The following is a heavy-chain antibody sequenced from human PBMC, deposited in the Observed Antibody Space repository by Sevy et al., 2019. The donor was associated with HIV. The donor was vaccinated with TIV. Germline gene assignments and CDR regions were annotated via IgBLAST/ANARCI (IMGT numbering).Heavy chain of an antibody. CDR2: ISNRGTAM. Sequence: GGSLRLSCAASGFTFSSYEMNWVRQAPGKGLEWISYISNRGTAMYYSDSVRGRFTISRDNARRSLYLQMNSLRAEDTAVYYCARDLPPSATTVPHFDCWGQGTLVTVSS. D-gene: IGHD4-17*01. J-gene: IGHJ4*02. CDR3: ARDLPPSATTVPHFDC. CDR1: GFTFSSYE. V-gene: IGHV3-48*03.